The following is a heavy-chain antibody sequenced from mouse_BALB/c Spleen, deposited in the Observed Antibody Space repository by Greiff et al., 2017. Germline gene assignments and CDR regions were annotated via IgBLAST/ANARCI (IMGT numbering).Heavy chain of an antibody. V-gene: IGHV1-54*01. D-gene: IGHD4-1*01. J-gene: IGHJ2*01. Sequence: VQLQQSGAELVRPGTSVKVSCKASGYAFTNYLIEWVKQRPGQGLEWIGVINPGSGGTNYNEKFKGKATLTADKSSSTAYMQLSSLTSDDSAVYFCAREATGTDYFDYWGQGTTLTVSS. CDR2: INPGSGGT. CDR1: GYAFTNYL. CDR3: AREATGTDYFDY.